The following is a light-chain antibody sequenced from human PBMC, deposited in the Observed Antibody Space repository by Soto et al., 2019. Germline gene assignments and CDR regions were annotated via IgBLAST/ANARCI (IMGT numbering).Light chain of an antibody. V-gene: IGKV2-24*01. Sequence: DVVLTQTPLSSPVTLGQPASISCKSSQSPTYSDGNTYLNWLQQRPGQPPRLLIYKTSKRFPGVPDRLSGSGAQTEFKLNLSKVQADDVGLYYCVEASLPPHALGRGTKVEIK. CDR1: QSPTYSDGNTY. CDR3: VEASLPPHA. CDR2: KTS. J-gene: IGKJ1*01.